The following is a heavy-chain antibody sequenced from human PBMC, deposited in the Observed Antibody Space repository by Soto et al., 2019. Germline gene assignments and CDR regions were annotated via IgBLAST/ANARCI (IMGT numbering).Heavy chain of an antibody. V-gene: IGHV4-39*01. D-gene: IGHD3-22*01. Sequence: QLQLQESGPGLVKPSETLSLTCTVSGGSISSSSYYWGWIRQPPGKGLEWIGSIYYSGSTYYNPALKSRVTVSEHTSKNQSSLKLSSVTAADTAVYYCARRQNYYDSSYSDYWGQGTLVTVSS. CDR1: GGSISSSSYY. CDR2: IYYSGST. CDR3: ARRQNYYDSSYSDY. J-gene: IGHJ4*02.